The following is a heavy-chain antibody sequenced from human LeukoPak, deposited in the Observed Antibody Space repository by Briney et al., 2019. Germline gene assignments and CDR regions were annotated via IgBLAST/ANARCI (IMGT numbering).Heavy chain of an antibody. CDR1: GGSFSGYY. Sequence: PSETLSLTCAVYGGSFSGYYWSWIRQPPGKGLEWIGEINHSGSTNYNPSLKSRVTISVDTSKNQFSLKLSSVTAADTAVYYCAREREARYCSSTSCIYYYYGMDVWGQGTTVTVSS. D-gene: IGHD2-2*01. CDR3: AREREARYCSSTSCIYYYYGMDV. J-gene: IGHJ6*02. V-gene: IGHV4-34*01. CDR2: INHSGST.